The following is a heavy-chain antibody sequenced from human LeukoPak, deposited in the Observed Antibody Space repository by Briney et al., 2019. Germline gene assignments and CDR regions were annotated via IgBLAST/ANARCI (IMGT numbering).Heavy chain of an antibody. Sequence: GGSLRLSCAASGFTFSSYAITWVRQAPGKGLEWVSGISGSGGSTYDTDSVKGRFTISRDNSKNTVYLQMNSLRAEDTAVYYCAKTYSGTWYPDYSGQGTLVTVSS. CDR3: AKTYSGTWYPDY. CDR1: GFTFSSYA. J-gene: IGHJ4*02. CDR2: ISGSGGST. V-gene: IGHV3-23*01. D-gene: IGHD6-13*01.